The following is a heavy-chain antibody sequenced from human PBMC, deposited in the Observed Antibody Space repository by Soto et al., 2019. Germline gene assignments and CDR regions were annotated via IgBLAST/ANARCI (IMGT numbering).Heavy chain of an antibody. J-gene: IGHJ6*03. V-gene: IGHV6-1*01. D-gene: IGHD5-18*01. CDR1: GDSVSSNSAA. CDR2: TYYRSKWYN. CDR3: ARALVDTAMVTSYYYMDV. Sequence: SQTLSLTCAISGDSVSSNSAAWNWIRQSPSRGLEWLGRTYYRSKWYNDYAVSVKSRITINPDTSKNQFSLQLNSVTPEDTAVYYCARALVDTAMVTSYYYMDVWGKGTTVTVSS.